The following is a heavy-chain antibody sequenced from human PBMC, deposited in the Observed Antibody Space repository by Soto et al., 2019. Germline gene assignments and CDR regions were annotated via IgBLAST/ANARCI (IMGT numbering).Heavy chain of an antibody. Sequence: PGGSLRLSCAASGFTFSSYSMNWVRQAPGKGLEWVSSISSSSSYIYYADSVKGRFTISRDNAKNSLYLQMNSLRAEDTAVYYCARDFGGMTTVTTAYSDAFDIWGQGTMVTVSS. J-gene: IGHJ3*02. V-gene: IGHV3-21*01. CDR3: ARDFGGMTTVTTAYSDAFDI. D-gene: IGHD4-17*01. CDR2: ISSSSSYI. CDR1: GFTFSSYS.